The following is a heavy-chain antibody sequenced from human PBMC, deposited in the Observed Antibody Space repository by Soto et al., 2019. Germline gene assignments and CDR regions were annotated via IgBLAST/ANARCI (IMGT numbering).Heavy chain of an antibody. CDR2: ISYDGSYK. J-gene: IGHJ2*01. CDR3: AKWGRGFDL. CDR1: GFTFSSYG. V-gene: IGHV3-30*18. D-gene: IGHD3-10*01. Sequence: QVQLVESGGGVVQPGRSLRLSCAASGFTFSSYGMHWVRQAPGKGLEWVAVISYDGSYKYCADSVKGRFTISRDNSKNTLYLQMNSLRAEDTAVYYCAKWGRGFDLWGRGTLVTVSS.